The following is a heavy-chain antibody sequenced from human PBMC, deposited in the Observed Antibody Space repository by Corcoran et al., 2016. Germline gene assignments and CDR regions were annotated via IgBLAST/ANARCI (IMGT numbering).Heavy chain of an antibody. CDR1: GFTFSSYW. J-gene: IGHJ6*02. D-gene: IGHD4-17*01. CDR2: IKQDGSEK. V-gene: IGHV3-7*01. Sequence: EVQLVESGGGLVQPGGSLRLSCAASGFTFSSYWMSWVRQAPGKGLEWVANIKQDGSEKYYVDSVKGRFTISRDNAKNSLYLQMNSLRAEDTAVYYCAGRPTVTYYYGMDVWGQGTTVTVSS. CDR3: AGRPTVTYYYGMDV.